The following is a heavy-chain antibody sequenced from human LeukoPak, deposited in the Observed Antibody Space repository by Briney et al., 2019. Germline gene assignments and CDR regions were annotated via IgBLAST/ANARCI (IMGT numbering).Heavy chain of an antibody. J-gene: IGHJ4*02. CDR2: IRSDGSVK. CDR1: GFTFSGYG. D-gene: IGHD6-13*01. Sequence: GGSLRLSCAASGFTFSGYGIHWVRQAPGKGLEWVSFIRSDGSVKYYTDSVRGRFTISRDNSKDTLYLQMNSLRAEDTAVYYCAKDEAAAGVDFDYWGQGTLVTVYS. V-gene: IGHV3-30*02. CDR3: AKDEAAAGVDFDY.